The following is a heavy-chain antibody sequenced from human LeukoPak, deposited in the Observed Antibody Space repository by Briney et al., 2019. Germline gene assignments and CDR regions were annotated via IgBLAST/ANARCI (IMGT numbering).Heavy chain of an antibody. D-gene: IGHD3-10*01. CDR3: GKIDFGSLLYVDGFDV. J-gene: IGHJ3*01. CDR2: ISPGDSDT. CDR1: GYIFISYW. V-gene: IGHV5-51*01. Sequence: GESLKISCKASGYIFISYWIAWVRQMPGKGLELMAIISPGDSDTRYSPSFQGQVTISAGKSITTAYLQWSSLGASDTAMFYCGKIDFGSLLYVDGFDVWGQGTMVTVSS.